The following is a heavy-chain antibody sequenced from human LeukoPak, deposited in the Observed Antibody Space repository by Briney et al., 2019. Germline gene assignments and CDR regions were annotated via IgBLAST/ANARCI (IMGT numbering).Heavy chain of an antibody. V-gene: IGHV4-59*01. J-gene: IGHJ5*02. Sequence: SETLSLTCTVSGGSISSYYWSWIRQPPGEGLVWIGYIYYSGSTNYNPSLKSRVTISVDTSKNQFSLKLSSVTAADTAVYYCARLWEGRFDPWGQGTLVTVSS. CDR2: IYYSGST. D-gene: IGHD3-16*01. CDR1: GGSISSYY. CDR3: ARLWEGRFDP.